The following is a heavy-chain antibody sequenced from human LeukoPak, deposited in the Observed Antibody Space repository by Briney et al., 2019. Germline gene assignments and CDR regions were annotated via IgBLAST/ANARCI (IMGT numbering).Heavy chain of an antibody. CDR1: GFTFSSYS. J-gene: IGHJ4*02. D-gene: IGHD3-22*01. CDR3: ARVNVDESGYYYDSSGYFSSFDY. Sequence: GGSLRLSCAASGFTFSSYSMYWVRQAPGKGLEWVSSISSSSSYIYYADSVKGRFTISRDNAKNSLYLQMNSLRAEDTAVYYCARVNVDESGYYYDSSGYFSSFDYWGQGTLVTVSS. V-gene: IGHV3-21*01. CDR2: ISSSSSYI.